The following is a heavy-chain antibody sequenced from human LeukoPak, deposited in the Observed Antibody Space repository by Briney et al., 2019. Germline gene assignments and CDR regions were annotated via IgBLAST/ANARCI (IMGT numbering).Heavy chain of an antibody. Sequence: SQTLSLTCTVSGGSINSGSYYWSWIRQPAGKGLEWIGRIYTSGSTNYNPSLKSRVTMSVDTSKNQFSLKLSSVTAADTAVYYCARDHGGSYFSLNWFDPWGQGTLVTVSS. V-gene: IGHV4-61*02. CDR2: IYTSGST. CDR1: GGSINSGSYY. J-gene: IGHJ5*02. CDR3: ARDHGGSYFSLNWFDP. D-gene: IGHD1-26*01.